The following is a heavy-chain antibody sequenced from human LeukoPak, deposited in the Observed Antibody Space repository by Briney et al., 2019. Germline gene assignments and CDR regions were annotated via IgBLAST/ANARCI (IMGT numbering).Heavy chain of an antibody. Sequence: SETLSLTCAVYGGSFSGYYWSWIRQPPGKGLEWIGEINHSGSTNYNPSLKSRVTISVDTSKNQFSLKLTSVTAADTAVYYCARDPFGSGYSLDYWGQGTLVTVSS. J-gene: IGHJ4*02. CDR1: GGSFSGYY. CDR3: ARDPFGSGYSLDY. CDR2: INHSGST. V-gene: IGHV4-34*01. D-gene: IGHD3-22*01.